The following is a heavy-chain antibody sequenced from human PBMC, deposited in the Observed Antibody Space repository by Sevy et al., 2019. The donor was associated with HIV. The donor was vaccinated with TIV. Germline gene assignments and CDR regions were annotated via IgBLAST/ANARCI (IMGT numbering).Heavy chain of an antibody. J-gene: IGHJ4*02. CDR1: GYDFSKHG. D-gene: IGHD2-21*02. V-gene: IGHV1-18*01. CDR2: ISAYKPQT. CDR3: AREGSGACYIVEVFDN. Sequence: DTVKVSCKASGYDFSKHGVTWVRQARGQGLERMGWISAYKPQTNYAEKFQGRMTMTTDTATNSAYMELMSLTSDYTAVSYCAREGSGACYIVEVFDNWGQGTLVSVSS.